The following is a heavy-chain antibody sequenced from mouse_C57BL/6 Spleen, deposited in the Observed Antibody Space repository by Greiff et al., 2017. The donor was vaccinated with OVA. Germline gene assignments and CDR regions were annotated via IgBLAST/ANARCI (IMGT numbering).Heavy chain of an antibody. CDR1: GYSITSDY. D-gene: IGHD1-1*01. CDR2: ISYSGST. J-gene: IGHJ2*01. Sequence: EVKLLESGPGLAKPSQSLSLTCSVTGYSITSDYWNWVRKFPGHKLEYMGYISYSGSTSYNTSIKSGISITRDSSKNQYYLLLNSVTTEDTATYYCTRYYGSSFDYWGQGTTLTVSS. CDR3: TRYYGSSFDY. V-gene: IGHV3-8*01.